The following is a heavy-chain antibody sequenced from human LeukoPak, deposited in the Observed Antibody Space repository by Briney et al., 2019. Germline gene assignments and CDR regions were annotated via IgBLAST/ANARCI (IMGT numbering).Heavy chain of an antibody. Sequence: SETLSLTCTVSGYSISSGYYWGWVRQPPGKGLEWIGSIYHSGSTYYNPSLKSRVTISVDTSKNQFSLKLSSVTAADTAVYYCARSPTRDGYNLPYYFDYWGQGTLVTVSS. CDR3: ARSPTRDGYNLPYYFDY. V-gene: IGHV4-38-2*02. D-gene: IGHD5-24*01. CDR2: IYHSGST. J-gene: IGHJ4*02. CDR1: GYSISSGYY.